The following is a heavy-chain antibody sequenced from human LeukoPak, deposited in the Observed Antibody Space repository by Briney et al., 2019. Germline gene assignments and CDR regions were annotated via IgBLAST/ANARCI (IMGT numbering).Heavy chain of an antibody. CDR1: GYTFTSYD. CDR3: ARKTCTTTSCLHP. J-gene: IGHJ5*02. V-gene: IGHV1-8*01. Sequence: ASVKVPCKASGYTFTSYDINWVRQAAGQGLEWMGWMNPNTGNSGYAQRFQGRVTLTRDTSIDTAYMELSSLGSEDTAVYYCARKTCTTTSCLHPWGQGTLVTVSS. CDR2: MNPNTGNS. D-gene: IGHD2-2*01.